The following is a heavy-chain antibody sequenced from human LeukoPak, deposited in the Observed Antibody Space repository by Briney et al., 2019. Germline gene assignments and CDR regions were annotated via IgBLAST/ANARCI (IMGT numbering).Heavy chain of an antibody. CDR2: ISGSGGST. J-gene: IGHJ4*02. D-gene: IGHD3-10*01. CDR1: GFTFSSYA. V-gene: IGHV3-23*01. CDR3: AKVLQAQSNGLLNILWWLH. Sequence: GGSLRLSCAASGFTFSSYAMSWVRQAPGKGLEWVSAISGSGGSTYYADSVKGRFTIRRDNSKNTLYLQMNSLRAEDTAVYYCAKVLQAQSNGLLNILWWLHWGQGSLVTVSS.